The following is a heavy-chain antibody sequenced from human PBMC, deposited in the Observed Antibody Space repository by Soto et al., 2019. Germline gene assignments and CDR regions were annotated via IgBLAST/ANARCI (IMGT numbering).Heavy chain of an antibody. D-gene: IGHD5-12*01. CDR3: AKDRPDGYNSRGENYFDY. CDR1: GFTFSSYG. Sequence: GGSLRLSCAASGFTFSSYGMHWVRQAPGKGLEWVAVISYDGSNKYYADSVKGRFTISRDNSKNTLYLQMNSLRAEDTAVYYCAKDRPDGYNSRGENYFDYCGQGTLVTVSS. CDR2: ISYDGSNK. V-gene: IGHV3-30*18. J-gene: IGHJ4*02.